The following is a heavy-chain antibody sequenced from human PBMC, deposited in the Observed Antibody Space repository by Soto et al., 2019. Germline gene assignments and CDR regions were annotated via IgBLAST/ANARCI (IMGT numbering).Heavy chain of an antibody. D-gene: IGHD3-10*01. J-gene: IGHJ4*02. CDR3: ARYLLRGVIDY. Sequence: PSETLSFTCAVFGASITSGGYSWSWIRQPPGQGLDWIGYIYHSGDTFYSPSLRGRVTISVDRSKNQFSLNLASVTAADTAVYYCARYLLRGVIDYWGLGSLVTVS. CDR1: GASITSGGYS. V-gene: IGHV4-30-2*01. CDR2: IYHSGDT.